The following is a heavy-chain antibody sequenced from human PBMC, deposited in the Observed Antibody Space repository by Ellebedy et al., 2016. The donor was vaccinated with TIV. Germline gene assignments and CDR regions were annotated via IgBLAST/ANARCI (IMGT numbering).Heavy chain of an antibody. D-gene: IGHD2-15*01. CDR3: AGAVLAATPRALYYYGMDV. CDR1: GFTFRSYA. CDR2: ISGRGGNT. V-gene: IGHV3-23*01. J-gene: IGHJ6*02. Sequence: PGGSLRLSCAASGFTFRSYAISWVRQAPGKGLEWVSTISGRGGNTYYADSVKGRFTISRANSKDTLYLQMNSLRLEDTAVYYCAGAVLAATPRALYYYGMDVWGPGTTVTVAS.